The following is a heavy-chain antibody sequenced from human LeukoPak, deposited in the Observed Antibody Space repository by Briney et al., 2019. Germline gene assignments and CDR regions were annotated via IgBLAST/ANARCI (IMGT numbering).Heavy chain of an antibody. CDR3: ARGGMYYGSGSYYYYYYGMDV. CDR1: GFTFSSYW. CDR2: INSDGSST. Sequence: GGSLRLSCAASGFTFSSYWMHWVRQAPGKGLVWVSRINSDGSSTSYADSVKGRFTISRDNAKNTLYLQMNSLRAEDTAVYYCARGGMYYGSGSYYYYYYGMDVWGQGTTVTASS. V-gene: IGHV3-74*01. D-gene: IGHD3-10*01. J-gene: IGHJ6*02.